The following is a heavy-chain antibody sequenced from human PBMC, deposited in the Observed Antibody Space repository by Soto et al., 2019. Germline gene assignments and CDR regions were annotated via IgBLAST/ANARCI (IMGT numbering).Heavy chain of an antibody. CDR1: GFTFSSYA. CDR2: ISYDGSNK. V-gene: IGHV3-30-3*01. CDR3: AREYSSSIYYYYYGMDV. D-gene: IGHD6-6*01. Sequence: GGSLRLSCAASGFTFSSYAMHWVRQAPGKGLEWVAVISYDGSNKYYADSVKGRFTISRDNSKNTLYLQMNSLRAEDTAVYYCAREYSSSIYYYYYGMDVWGQGTTVTVSS. J-gene: IGHJ6*02.